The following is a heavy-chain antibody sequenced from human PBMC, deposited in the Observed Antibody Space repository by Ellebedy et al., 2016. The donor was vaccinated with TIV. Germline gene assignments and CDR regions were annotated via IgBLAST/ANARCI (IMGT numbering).Heavy chain of an antibody. Sequence: SETLSLXXAVYGGSLSAYYWNWIRQPPGKGLEWIGEVNHSGSTNYNPSLKSRGTISVDTSKNQFSLKLRYVTAADTAVYYCARSRSMGPFDYWGQGILVTVSS. CDR3: ARSRSMGPFDY. CDR1: GGSLSAYY. J-gene: IGHJ4*02. D-gene: IGHD2-8*01. CDR2: VNHSGST. V-gene: IGHV4-34*01.